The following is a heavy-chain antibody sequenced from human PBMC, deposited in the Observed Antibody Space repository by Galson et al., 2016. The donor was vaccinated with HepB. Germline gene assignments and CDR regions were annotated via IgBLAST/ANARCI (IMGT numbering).Heavy chain of an antibody. CDR1: GYIFNDYW. J-gene: IGHJ4*02. CDR3: ARGIGGDGIDY. Sequence: QSGAEVKKPGESLKISCQGSGYIFNDYWIGWARQMPGKGLEWMGRIHPRDSHTSYSPSFRGHVTFSIEKSLNTAFLQWTNLEASGSGTYFCARGIGGDGIDYWGQGTLVTVAP. D-gene: IGHD3-10*01. CDR2: IHPRDSHT. V-gene: IGHV5-10-1*01.